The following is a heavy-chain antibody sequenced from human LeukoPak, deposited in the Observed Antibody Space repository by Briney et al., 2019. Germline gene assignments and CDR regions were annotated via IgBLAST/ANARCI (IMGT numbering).Heavy chain of an antibody. CDR1: GCSIGSYY. D-gene: IGHD4-17*01. V-gene: IGHV4-59*08. CDR2: IYHSGTT. Sequence: SETLSLTCTASGCSIGSYYWSWIRQPPGKGLECIGYIYHSGTTNYNPSLKSRVTISADTSKNQFSLKLTSVTAADTAIYYCARQRDYADYLDAFDVWGQGTMVTVSS. J-gene: IGHJ3*01. CDR3: ARQRDYADYLDAFDV.